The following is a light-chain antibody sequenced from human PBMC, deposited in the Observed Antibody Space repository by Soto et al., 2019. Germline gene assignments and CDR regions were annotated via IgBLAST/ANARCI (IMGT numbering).Light chain of an antibody. CDR2: KAS. CDR3: QHYSSYSWT. V-gene: IGKV1-5*03. J-gene: IGKJ1*01. Sequence: DIQMTQSPSSLSASVGDRVTITCRASQSISNWLAWYQQQAGKAPKLLMYKASNLAGGVPLRFSGSGSGTEFTLTISSLQPDDFATYYCQHYSSYSWTFGQGTKVEIK. CDR1: QSISNW.